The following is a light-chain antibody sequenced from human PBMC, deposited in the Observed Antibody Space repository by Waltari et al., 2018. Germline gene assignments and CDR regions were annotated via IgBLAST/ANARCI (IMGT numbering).Light chain of an antibody. Sequence: QSALTQPASVSGSPGQSITISCTGTSSDIGRYNYVSWYQHHPGKAPKLMIFDVNNRPSGVSNRFSGSKSGNTAYPTISGLHAVHEADYYCSSYTTTSSLLVVFGGGTKLTVL. J-gene: IGLJ2*01. CDR1: SSDIGRYNY. V-gene: IGLV2-14*03. CDR3: SSYTTTSSLLVV. CDR2: DVN.